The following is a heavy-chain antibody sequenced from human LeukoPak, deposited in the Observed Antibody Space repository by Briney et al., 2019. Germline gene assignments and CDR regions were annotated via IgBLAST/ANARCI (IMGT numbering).Heavy chain of an antibody. Sequence: SSETLSLTCTVSGGSISSYYWSWIRQPAGKGLEWIGRIYTSGSTNYNPSLKSRVTMSVDTSKNQFSLKLSSVTAADTAVYYCARVAGLRWSPPTRSFVYWGQGTLVTVSS. V-gene: IGHV4-4*07. CDR1: GGSISSYY. CDR3: ARVAGLRWSPPTRSFVY. CDR2: IYTSGST. D-gene: IGHD4-23*01. J-gene: IGHJ4*02.